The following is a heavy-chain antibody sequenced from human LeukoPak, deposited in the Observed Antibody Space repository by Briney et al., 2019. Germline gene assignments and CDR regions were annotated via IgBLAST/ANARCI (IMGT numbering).Heavy chain of an antibody. CDR3: ARDCPITMVRGVIRSDY. J-gene: IGHJ4*02. CDR1: GGSISSSSYY. CDR2: IYYSGST. D-gene: IGHD3-10*01. Sequence: SETLSLTCTVSGGSISSSSYYWGWIRQPPGKGLEWIGSIYYSGSTYYNPSLKSRVTISVDTSKNQFSLKLSSVTAADTAVYYCARDCPITMVRGVIRSDYWGQGTLVTVSS. V-gene: IGHV4-39*07.